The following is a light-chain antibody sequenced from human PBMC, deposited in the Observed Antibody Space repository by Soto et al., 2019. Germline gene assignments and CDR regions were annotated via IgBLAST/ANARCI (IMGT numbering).Light chain of an antibody. CDR2: AAS. Sequence: DVQMTQSPSSLSASVGDRVTITCRASQVINNYLAWYQQKPGKVPKLLIYAASTLQSGVPFRFSGSGSGKDFTLTISSLQPEDVDTYYCQKYNSAPWTFGQGTKVEIK. J-gene: IGKJ1*01. V-gene: IGKV1-27*01. CDR3: QKYNSAPWT. CDR1: QVINNY.